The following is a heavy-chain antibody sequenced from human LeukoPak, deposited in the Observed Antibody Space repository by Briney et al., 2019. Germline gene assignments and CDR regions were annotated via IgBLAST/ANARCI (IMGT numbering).Heavy chain of an antibody. V-gene: IGHV1-2*02. Sequence: ASVKVSCKASGYTFTGNYIHWVRQTPGQGLEWMGWISPNSGDTYYAQKFRGRVTMTRDTSISTAYMDLNSLRSDDTAVYYCARDSGGTWLDKNKENWFDPWGQGTLVTVSS. J-gene: IGHJ5*02. CDR1: GYTFTGNY. CDR3: ARDSGGTWLDKNKENWFDP. D-gene: IGHD2-15*01. CDR2: ISPNSGDT.